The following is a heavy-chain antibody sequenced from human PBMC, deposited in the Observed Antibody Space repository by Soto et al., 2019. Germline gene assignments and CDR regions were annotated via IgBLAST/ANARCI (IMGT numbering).Heavy chain of an antibody. D-gene: IGHD3-3*01. Sequence: EVQLVESGGGLVQPGGSLRLSCAASGFTVSSNYMSWVRQAPGKGLEWVSVIYSGGSTYYADSVKGRFTISRDNSKNTLYLQMNSLRAEDTAVYYGARAGFWSGYYIEPFDYWGQGTLVTVSS. CDR3: ARAGFWSGYYIEPFDY. V-gene: IGHV3-66*01. J-gene: IGHJ4*02. CDR2: IYSGGST. CDR1: GFTVSSNY.